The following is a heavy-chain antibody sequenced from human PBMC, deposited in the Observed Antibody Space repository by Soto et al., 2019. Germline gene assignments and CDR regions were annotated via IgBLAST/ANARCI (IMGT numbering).Heavy chain of an antibody. D-gene: IGHD1-7*01. CDR2: ISYDGSNQ. CDR1: GFTFSDFE. J-gene: IGHJ4*02. CDR3: ARRTGTAPRFDY. Sequence: QVQLVESGGGVVQPGRSLRLSCSASGFTFSDFEMYWVRQAPGKGLDWVSCISYDGSNQYYAGSVKGRFTASRDNSKNTLFLLMSSLRPEDTAVYFCARRTGTAPRFDYWGQGTLVTVSS. V-gene: IGHV3-30-3*01.